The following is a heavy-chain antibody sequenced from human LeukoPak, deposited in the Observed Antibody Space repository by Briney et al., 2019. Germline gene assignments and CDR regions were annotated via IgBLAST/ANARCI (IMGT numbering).Heavy chain of an antibody. CDR3: ARRVSRGDYYFDY. V-gene: IGHV4-39*01. Sequence: SETLSLTCIVSGGSISSSSYYWGWIRQPPGKGLEWIGSIYYSGSTYYNPSLKSRVTISVDTSKNQFSLKLSSVTAADTAVYYCARRVSRGDYYFDYWGQGTLVTVSS. J-gene: IGHJ4*02. CDR1: GGSISSSSYY. D-gene: IGHD3-3*01. CDR2: IYYSGST.